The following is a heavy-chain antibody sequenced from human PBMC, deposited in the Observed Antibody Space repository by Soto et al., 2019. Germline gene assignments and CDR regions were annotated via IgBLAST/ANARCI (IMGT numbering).Heavy chain of an antibody. CDR2: IYSTGSS. Sequence: PSETLSLTCTVSGGSISSGNYYWSWIRQSPGKGPEWIGYIYSTGSSYYNPSLSSRVSMSVDTSKNQFSLNLSSVTAADTAVYFCARDGIQLWVSGRDRFDPSGQGTLVTVSS. V-gene: IGHV4-30-4*01. CDR3: ARDGIQLWVSGRDRFDP. D-gene: IGHD5-18*01. CDR1: GGSISSGNYY. J-gene: IGHJ5*02.